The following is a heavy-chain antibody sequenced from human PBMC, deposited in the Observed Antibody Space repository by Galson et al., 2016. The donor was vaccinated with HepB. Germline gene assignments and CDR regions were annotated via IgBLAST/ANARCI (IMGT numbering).Heavy chain of an antibody. Sequence: SLRLSCAASGLTISDYAMHWVRQAPGKGLEWVAVISYDGSEEFYADSLKGRFTISRGNSRDTLYLQMNSLRPEDTAVYYCTKDPQLYVTRGVWDNWGQGALVTVSS. CDR3: TKDPQLYVTRGVWDN. J-gene: IGHJ4*02. D-gene: IGHD3-10*01. CDR1: GLTISDYA. CDR2: ISYDGSEE. V-gene: IGHV3-30*12.